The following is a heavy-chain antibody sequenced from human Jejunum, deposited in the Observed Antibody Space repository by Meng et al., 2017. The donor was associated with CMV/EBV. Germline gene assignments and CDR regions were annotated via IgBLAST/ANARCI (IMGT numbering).Heavy chain of an antibody. D-gene: IGHD3-22*01. V-gene: IGHV3-33*01. CDR1: GFPLYSYG. CDR3: ARDNDGSSHYSQFDY. J-gene: IGHJ4*02. CDR2: LWYDGSKK. Sequence: SGFPLYSYGIHWVRQFPGEGLEWVAVLWYDGSKKYFADSVQGRFSISRDDSKNTVYLQMTSLRAEDTAVYYCARDNDGSSHYSQFDYWGQGTLVTVSS.